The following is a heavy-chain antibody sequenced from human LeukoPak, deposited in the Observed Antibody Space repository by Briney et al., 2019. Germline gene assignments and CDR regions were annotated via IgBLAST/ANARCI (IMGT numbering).Heavy chain of an antibody. Sequence: GGSLRLSCAASGFTFSSYWMSWVRQAPGKGLEWAANIKKDGSEKYYVDSVKGRFTISRDNAKTSLYLQMNSLRAKDTAVYYCARHLSGITGYTYGRGIDYWGQGTLVTVSS. CDR3: ARHLSGITGYTYGRGIDY. CDR1: GFTFSSYW. CDR2: IKKDGSEK. D-gene: IGHD5-18*01. J-gene: IGHJ4*02. V-gene: IGHV3-7*01.